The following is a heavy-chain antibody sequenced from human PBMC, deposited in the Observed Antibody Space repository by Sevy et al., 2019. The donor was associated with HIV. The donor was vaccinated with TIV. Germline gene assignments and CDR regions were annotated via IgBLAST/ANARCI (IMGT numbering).Heavy chain of an antibody. CDR2: ISWDGGST. Sequence: GGSLRLSCAASGFTFDDYTMHWVRQAPGKGLEWVSLISWDGGSTYYADSVKGRFTISRDNSKNSLYLQMNSLRTEDTASYYCAKDSERGYDFWSGYPRYGMDVWGQGTTVTVSS. D-gene: IGHD3-3*01. CDR3: AKDSERGYDFWSGYPRYGMDV. CDR1: GFTFDDYT. V-gene: IGHV3-43*01. J-gene: IGHJ6*02.